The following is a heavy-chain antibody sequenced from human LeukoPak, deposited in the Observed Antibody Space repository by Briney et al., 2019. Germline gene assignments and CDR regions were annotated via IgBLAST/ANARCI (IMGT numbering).Heavy chain of an antibody. CDR2: INSDGRAT. J-gene: IGHJ3*02. V-gene: IGHV3-74*01. Sequence: GGSLRLSCVGSGFSFAYNWVDWVRQAPGEGLVWVSSINSDGRATNYAESVKGRFTISRDTAKNTVYLQTSSLRVEDTAMYYCARSTDGTLDIWGQGTMVTVSS. CDR3: ARSTDGTLDI. D-gene: IGHD5-24*01. CDR1: GFSFAYNW.